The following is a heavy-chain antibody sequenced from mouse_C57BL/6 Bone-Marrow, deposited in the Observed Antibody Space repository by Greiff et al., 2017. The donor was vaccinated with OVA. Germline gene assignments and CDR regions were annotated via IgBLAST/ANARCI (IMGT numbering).Heavy chain of an antibody. V-gene: IGHV1-50*01. CDR2: IDPSDSYT. D-gene: IGHD2-12*01. CDR1: GYTFTSYW. Sequence: QVQLQQPGADLVKPGASVKLSCKASGYTFTSYWMQWVKQRPGQGLEWIGEIDPSDSYTNYNQKFKGKATLTVDTSSSTAYMQLSSLTSEYSAVYYCARAPLYDYYAMDYWGQGTSVTVSS. CDR3: ARAPLYDYYAMDY. J-gene: IGHJ4*01.